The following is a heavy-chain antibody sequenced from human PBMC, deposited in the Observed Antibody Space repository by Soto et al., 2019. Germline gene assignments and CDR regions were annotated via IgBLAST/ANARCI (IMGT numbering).Heavy chain of an antibody. CDR3: ARCGSSCYGAFDY. V-gene: IGHV1-69*01. Sequence: QVQLVQSGAEVKKPGSSVKVSCKASGGTFSSYAISWVRQAPGQGLEWMGGIIPIFGTANYAQKFHGRVTITADESTSTAYMELSSLKSEDMDVYYCARCGSSCYGAFDYWGQGTLLTVSS. D-gene: IGHD2-15*01. CDR1: GGTFSSYA. CDR2: IIPIFGTA. J-gene: IGHJ4*02.